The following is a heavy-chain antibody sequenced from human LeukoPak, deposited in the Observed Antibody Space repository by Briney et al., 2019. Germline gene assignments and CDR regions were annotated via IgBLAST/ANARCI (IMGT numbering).Heavy chain of an antibody. V-gene: IGHV3-23*01. D-gene: IGHD1-26*01. Sequence: GGSLRLSCAASGFTFSDYALGWVRQAPGRGLEWVATLSGSGAGTYYSDSVQGRFTISRDNSKRTLFLQMNSLRAEDTALYYCTKDGVGTTKMYYFDYWGQGTLVTVSS. CDR2: LSGSGAGT. J-gene: IGHJ4*02. CDR1: GFTFSDYA. CDR3: TKDGVGTTKMYYFDY.